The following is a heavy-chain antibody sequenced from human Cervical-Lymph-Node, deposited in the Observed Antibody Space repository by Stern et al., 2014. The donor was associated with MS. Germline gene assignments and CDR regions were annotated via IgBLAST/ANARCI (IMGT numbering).Heavy chain of an antibody. CDR2: IYYSGST. CDR1: GGSISSYY. V-gene: IGHV4-59*01. D-gene: IGHD6-19*01. J-gene: IGHJ4*02. CDR3: ARVEYSSGWYPSLFDY. Sequence: QVQLQESGPGLVKPSETLSLTCTVSGGSISSYYWSWIRQPPGKGLEWIGYIYYSGSTNYNPSLKRRVTISVDTSKNQFSLKLSTVTAADTAVYYCARVEYSSGWYPSLFDYWGQGTLVTVSS.